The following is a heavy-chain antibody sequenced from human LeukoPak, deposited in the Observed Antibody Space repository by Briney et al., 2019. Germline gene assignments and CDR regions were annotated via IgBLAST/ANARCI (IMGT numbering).Heavy chain of an antibody. Sequence: PSETLSLTCTVSGGSISSYYWSWIRQPPGKGLEWIGYIYTSGSTNYNPSLKSRVTMSVDTSKNQFSLKLSSVTAADTAVYYCARDHGIAVAGTISFDPWGQGTLVTVSS. CDR3: ARDHGIAVAGTISFDP. V-gene: IGHV4-4*08. CDR1: GGSISSYY. D-gene: IGHD6-19*01. J-gene: IGHJ5*02. CDR2: IYTSGST.